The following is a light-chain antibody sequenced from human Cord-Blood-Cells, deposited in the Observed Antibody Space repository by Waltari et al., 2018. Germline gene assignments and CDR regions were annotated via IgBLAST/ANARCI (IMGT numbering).Light chain of an antibody. CDR2: GKN. J-gene: IGLJ1*01. V-gene: IGLV3-19*01. CDR1: SLRSYY. Sequence: SSALTQDPAVPVPLGQTVRIPCQGDSLRSYYASWYQQKPGQAPLLVIYGKNNRPSGIPDRFSGSSAGNTASLTITGAQAEDEADYYCNSRDSSGNHYVFGTGTKVTVL. CDR3: NSRDSSGNHYV.